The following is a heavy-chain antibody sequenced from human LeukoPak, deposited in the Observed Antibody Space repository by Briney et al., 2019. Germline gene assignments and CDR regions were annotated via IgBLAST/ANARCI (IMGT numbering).Heavy chain of an antibody. CDR3: ARGDSSYYYMDV. CDR1: GFTFSSYD. V-gene: IGHV3-13*01. Sequence: GGSLRLSCAASGFTFSSYDMHWVRQATGKGLAWVSVICAAGDTYYPGPVKGRFTISSENAKNSLYLQMNSLRDGDTAVYYCARGDSSYYYMDVWGKGTPVTVSS. J-gene: IGHJ6*03. D-gene: IGHD3-22*01. CDR2: ICAAGDT.